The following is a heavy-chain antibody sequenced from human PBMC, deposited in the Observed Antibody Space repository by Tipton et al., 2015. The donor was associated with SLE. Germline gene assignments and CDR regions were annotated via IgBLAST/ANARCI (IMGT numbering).Heavy chain of an antibody. CDR1: GGSISSYY. Sequence: LSCTVSGGSISSYYWSWIRQPPGKGLEWIGYIYYSGSTNYNPSLKSRVTISVDTSKNRFSLKLSSVTAADTAVYYCARTSQGCLDYWGQGTLVTVSS. J-gene: IGHJ4*02. V-gene: IGHV4-59*08. D-gene: IGHD2-15*01. CDR2: IYYSGST. CDR3: ARTSQGCLDY.